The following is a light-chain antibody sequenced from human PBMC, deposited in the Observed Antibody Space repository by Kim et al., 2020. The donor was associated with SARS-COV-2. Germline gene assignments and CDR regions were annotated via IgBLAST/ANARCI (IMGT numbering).Light chain of an antibody. Sequence: EIVLTQSPGTLSLSPGERATLSCRASQSVSSSYLAWYQQKPDQAPRLLIYGASSRATGIPDRFSGSGSGTDFTLTISRLEPEDFAVYYCQQYGSSPKTFGGGTKVDIK. CDR2: GAS. CDR1: QSVSSSY. CDR3: QQYGSSPKT. V-gene: IGKV3-20*01. J-gene: IGKJ4*01.